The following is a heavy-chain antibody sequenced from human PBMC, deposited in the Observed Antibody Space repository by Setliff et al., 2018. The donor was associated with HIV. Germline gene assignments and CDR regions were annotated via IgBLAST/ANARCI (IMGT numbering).Heavy chain of an antibody. CDR3: ARADYGGNSPSFDI. V-gene: IGHV3-23*01. D-gene: IGHD4-17*01. CDR1: GFTFSTYA. Sequence: PGGSLRLSCAASGFTFSTYAMSWFRQAPGKGLEWVSSISVSGGRTNHADSVQGRFTISRDNSKNTLYVQMNSLRDENTAVYYCARADYGGNSPSFDIWGQGTMVTVSS. J-gene: IGHJ3*02. CDR2: ISVSGGRT.